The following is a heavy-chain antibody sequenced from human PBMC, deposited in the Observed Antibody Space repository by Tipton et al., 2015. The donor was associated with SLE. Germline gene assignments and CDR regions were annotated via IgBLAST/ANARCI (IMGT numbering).Heavy chain of an antibody. D-gene: IGHD6-19*01. J-gene: IGHJ3*02. V-gene: IGHV4-59*08. CDR2: IYYRGNT. CDR1: GGSTPTYY. CDR3: ARRGRIAVAGHVFDT. Sequence: TLSLTCTVSGGSTPTYYWGLIRQPPGKGLEWIGFIYYRGNTNYNPSLKSRVTISVDTSKNQFSLKLTSVTATDTALYYCARRGRIAVAGHVFDTWGQGTMVTVSS.